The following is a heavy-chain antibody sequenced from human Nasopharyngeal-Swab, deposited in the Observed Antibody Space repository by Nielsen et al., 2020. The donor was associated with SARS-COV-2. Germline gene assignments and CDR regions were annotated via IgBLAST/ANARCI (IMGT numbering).Heavy chain of an antibody. Sequence: GESLKISCAASGFTFSSYAMHWVRQAPGKGLEWVAVISYDGSNKYYADSVKGRFTISRDNSKNTLYLQMNSLRAEDTAVYYCARPASGGYFYYFDYWGQGTLVTVSS. V-gene: IGHV3-30-3*01. D-gene: IGHD1-26*01. CDR1: GFTFSSYA. J-gene: IGHJ4*02. CDR2: ISYDGSNK. CDR3: ARPASGGYFYYFDY.